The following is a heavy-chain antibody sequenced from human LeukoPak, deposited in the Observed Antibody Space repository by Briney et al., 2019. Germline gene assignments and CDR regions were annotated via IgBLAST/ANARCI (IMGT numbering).Heavy chain of an antibody. CDR1: GGSISSYY. Sequence: PSGTPSLTCTVSGGSISSYYWSWIRQPAGKGLEWIGRIYTSGSTSYNPSLKSRVTISVDKSKNQFSLKLSSVTAADTAVYYCAREPGYTWYQLDPDWFDPWGQGTLVTVSP. V-gene: IGHV4-4*07. CDR2: IYTSGST. J-gene: IGHJ5*02. D-gene: IGHD2-2*01. CDR3: AREPGYTWYQLDPDWFDP.